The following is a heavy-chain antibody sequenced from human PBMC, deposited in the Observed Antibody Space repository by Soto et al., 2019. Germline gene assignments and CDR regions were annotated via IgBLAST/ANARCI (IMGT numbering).Heavy chain of an antibody. CDR2: IYHSGMT. Sequence: QVQLQESGPGLAKPSQTLSLTCTVSGGSISTGGYYWSWIRQHPGRGLEWIGYIYHSGMTFSNPSLQSRVVISIDTSKNKFSLKLSSVTAADTAVYYCATVRWELHDAFDIWGQGTMVSVSS. CDR1: GGSISTGGYY. V-gene: IGHV4-31*03. D-gene: IGHD1-26*01. J-gene: IGHJ3*02. CDR3: ATVRWELHDAFDI.